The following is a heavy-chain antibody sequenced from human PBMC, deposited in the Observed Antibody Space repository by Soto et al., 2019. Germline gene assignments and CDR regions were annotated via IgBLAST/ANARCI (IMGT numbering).Heavy chain of an antibody. Sequence: SETLSLTCTVSGGSIGSYHWSWVRQPPGKGLEWIASVYYTGTTNCNPSLGSRVTISIGAPENQISLKLTSVTAADTAFYYCARDTVLTGMFDFWGQGTLVTVS. J-gene: IGHJ4*02. CDR3: ARDTVLTGMFDF. CDR1: GGSIGSYH. CDR2: VYYTGTT. D-gene: IGHD4-17*01. V-gene: IGHV4-59*01.